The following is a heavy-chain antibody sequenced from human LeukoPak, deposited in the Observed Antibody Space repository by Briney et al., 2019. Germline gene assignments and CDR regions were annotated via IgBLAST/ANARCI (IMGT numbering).Heavy chain of an antibody. CDR1: GGSISSYY. D-gene: IGHD6-13*01. V-gene: IGHV4-59*01. J-gene: IGHJ3*02. CDR2: IYYSGST. Sequence: SETLSLTCTVSGGSISSYYWSWIRQPPGKGLEWIGYIYYSGSTNYNPSLKSRVTISVDTSKNQFSLKLSSVTAADTSVYSCAREKPSIAAAFDAFDIWGQGTMVTVSS. CDR3: AREKPSIAAAFDAFDI.